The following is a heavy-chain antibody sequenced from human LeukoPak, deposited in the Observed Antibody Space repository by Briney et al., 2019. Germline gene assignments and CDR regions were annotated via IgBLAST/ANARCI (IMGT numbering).Heavy chain of an antibody. Sequence: SGTLSLTCAVSGGSISSSNWWSWVRQPPGKGLEWIGEIYHSGSTNYNPSLESRVTISVDTSKNEFSLKLNSVTAADTAVYYCARDRSGYYDSSGYYYDDAFDIWGQGTMVTVSS. CDR1: GGSISSSNW. CDR2: IYHSGST. J-gene: IGHJ3*02. CDR3: ARDRSGYYDSSGYYYDDAFDI. D-gene: IGHD3-22*01. V-gene: IGHV4-4*02.